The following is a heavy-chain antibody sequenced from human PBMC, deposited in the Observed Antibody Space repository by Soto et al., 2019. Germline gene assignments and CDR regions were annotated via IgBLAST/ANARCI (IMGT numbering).Heavy chain of an antibody. CDR2: IKSKTDGGTT. CDR3: TTARGTYGAEYFQH. J-gene: IGHJ1*01. CDR1: GFTFSNAW. Sequence: GGSLRLSCATSGFTFSNAWMSWVRQAPGKGLEWVGRIKSKTDGGTTDYAAPVKGRFTISRDDSKNTLYLQMNSLKTEDTAVYYCTTARGTYGAEYFQHWGQGTLVTVSS. D-gene: IGHD4-17*01. V-gene: IGHV3-15*01.